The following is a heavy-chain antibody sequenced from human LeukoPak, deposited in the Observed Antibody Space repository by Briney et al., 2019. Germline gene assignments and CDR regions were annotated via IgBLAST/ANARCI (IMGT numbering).Heavy chain of an antibody. CDR2: ISYDGSNE. Sequence: PGGSLRLSCAASGFTFSTYGMHWVRQAPGKGLEWVAAISYDGSNEFYVDSVKGRFTIFRDNSKNTLYLQVNSLRAEDTAVYYCAKDGSIVGATYFDYWGQGTLVTVSS. V-gene: IGHV3-30*18. D-gene: IGHD1-26*01. CDR1: GFTFSTYG. J-gene: IGHJ4*02. CDR3: AKDGSIVGATYFDY.